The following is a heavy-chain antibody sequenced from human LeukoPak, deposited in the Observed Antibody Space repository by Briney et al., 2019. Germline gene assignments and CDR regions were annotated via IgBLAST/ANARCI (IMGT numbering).Heavy chain of an antibody. CDR1: GGTFSSYA. V-gene: IGHV1-69*01. CDR2: IIPIFGTA. Sequence: ASVKVSCKASGGTFSSYAISLVRQAPGQGLEWMGGIIPIFGTANYAQKFQGRVTITADESTSTAYMELSSLRSEDTAVYYCARDTAYYDYVWGSYRYTSYFDYWGQGTLVTVSS. CDR3: ARDTAYYDYVWGSYRYTSYFDY. D-gene: IGHD3-16*02. J-gene: IGHJ4*02.